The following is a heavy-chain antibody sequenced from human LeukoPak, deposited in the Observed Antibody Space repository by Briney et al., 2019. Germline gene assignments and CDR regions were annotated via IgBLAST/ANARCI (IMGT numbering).Heavy chain of an antibody. D-gene: IGHD1-1*01. Sequence: GGSLRLSCVASGFTFSTYNMNWVRQAPGKGLEWVSFISSSSEIIYYADSVKGRFTVSRDNNKKSLYLQMSSLRDVDTAVYYCARNPAGIGDYLGQGTLVTVSS. CDR3: ARNPAGIGDY. CDR1: GFTFSTYN. V-gene: IGHV3-48*02. J-gene: IGHJ4*02. CDR2: ISSSSEII.